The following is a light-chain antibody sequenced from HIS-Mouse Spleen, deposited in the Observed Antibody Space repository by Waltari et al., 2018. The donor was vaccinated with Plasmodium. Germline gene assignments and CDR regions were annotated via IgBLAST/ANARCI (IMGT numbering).Light chain of an antibody. J-gene: IGLJ3*02. CDR2: EER. CDR1: ALPKKY. V-gene: IGLV3-10*01. CDR3: YSTDSSGNHRV. Sequence: SYELTQPPSVSVSPGQTARITCSGDALPKKYSYWYQQKSGQAPGLVNYEERKRPSGIPERFSGSSSGTMATLTISGAQVEDEADYYCYSTDSSGNHRVFGGGTKLTVL.